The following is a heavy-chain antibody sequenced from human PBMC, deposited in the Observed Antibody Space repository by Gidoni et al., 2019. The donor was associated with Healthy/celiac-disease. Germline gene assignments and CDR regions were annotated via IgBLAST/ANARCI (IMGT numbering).Heavy chain of an antibody. V-gene: IGHV1-69*02. CDR3: ARLGVGDYYDRSVVTGY. D-gene: IGHD3-22*01. CDR1: GGTFSSYT. CDR2: ILPILGIA. Sequence: QVQLVHSGAEVKKPGASVKVSCKASGGTFSSYTISWVRQAPGQGLEWMVRILPILGIANYAQKFQGRVTITADKSTSTAYMELSSLRSEDTAVYYCARLGVGDYYDRSVVTGYWGQGTLVTVSS. J-gene: IGHJ4*02.